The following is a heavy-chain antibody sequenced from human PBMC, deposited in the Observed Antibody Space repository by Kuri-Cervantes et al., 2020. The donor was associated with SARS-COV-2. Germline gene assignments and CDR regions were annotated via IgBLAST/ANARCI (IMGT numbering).Heavy chain of an antibody. D-gene: IGHD4-23*01. CDR2: ISYSGST. V-gene: IGHV4-59*11. CDR1: GGSISSHY. CDR3: ARVVGNGGTSEFDNTYFDS. Sequence: SETLSLTCTVSGGSISSHYWSWIRQPPGKGLEWIGYISYSGSTNYNPSLKSRVTISLNTSKNQFSLKLSSVTAADTAVYYCARVVGNGGTSEFDNTYFDSWGQGTLVTVSS. J-gene: IGHJ4*02.